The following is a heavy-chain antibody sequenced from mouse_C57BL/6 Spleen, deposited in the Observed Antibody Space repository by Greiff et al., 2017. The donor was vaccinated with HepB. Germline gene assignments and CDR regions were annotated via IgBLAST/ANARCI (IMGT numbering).Heavy chain of an antibody. CDR1: GFTFSDYG. V-gene: IGHV5-17*01. D-gene: IGHD1-1*01. Sequence: EVKVVESGGGLVKPGGSLKLSCAAPGFTFSDYGMHWVRQAPEKGLEWVAYISSGSSTIYYADTVKGRFTISRDNAKNTLFLQMTSLRSEDTAMYYCARASSYAMDYWGPGTSVTVSS. J-gene: IGHJ4*01. CDR3: ARASSYAMDY. CDR2: ISSGSSTI.